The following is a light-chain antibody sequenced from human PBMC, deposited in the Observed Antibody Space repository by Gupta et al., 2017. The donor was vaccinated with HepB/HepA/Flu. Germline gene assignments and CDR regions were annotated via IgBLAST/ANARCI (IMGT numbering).Light chain of an antibody. V-gene: IGKV3-20*01. CDR1: QSVTSNY. J-gene: IGKJ4*01. CDR2: GAS. CDR3: QQDGASRPT. Sequence: EIVLTQSPGTLSLSPGERATLSCRASQSVTSNYLAWYQQKPGQAPRLLISGASSRATGIPDRFSGGGSGTDFTLTISRLEPEDFAVYSCQQDGASRPTFGGGTKVEIK.